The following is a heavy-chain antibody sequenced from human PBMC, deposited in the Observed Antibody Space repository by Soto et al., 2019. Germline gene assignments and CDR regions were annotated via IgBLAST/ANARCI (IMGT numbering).Heavy chain of an antibody. D-gene: IGHD3-3*01. CDR1: EFSFSSYW. CDR2: INRDGSTT. CDR3: ARDYDFWSSYPSVYFDF. Sequence: EVQLVESGGGLVQRGGSLRLTCASSEFSFSSYWMHWVRQAPGKGLVWVSRINRDGSTTAYADSVKGRFIISRDNAKNTVYLLMNSLRAEDTALYYFARDYDFWSSYPSVYFDFWGQGNLVTVSS. V-gene: IGHV3-74*01. J-gene: IGHJ4*02.